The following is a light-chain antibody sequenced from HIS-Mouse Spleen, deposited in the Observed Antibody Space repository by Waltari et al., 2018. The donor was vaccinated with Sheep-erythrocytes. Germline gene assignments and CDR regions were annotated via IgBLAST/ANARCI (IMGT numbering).Light chain of an antibody. J-gene: IGLJ2*01. V-gene: IGLV3-1*01. CDR1: KLGDKY. CDR3: QAWDSSTAV. Sequence: SYELTQPPSVSVSPGQTASITCSGDKLGDKYACWYQQKPGQSPVLVIYQDSKRPSGILERFSVSNSGNTATLAISGTQAMDEADYYCQAWDSSTAVFGGGTKLTVL. CDR2: QDS.